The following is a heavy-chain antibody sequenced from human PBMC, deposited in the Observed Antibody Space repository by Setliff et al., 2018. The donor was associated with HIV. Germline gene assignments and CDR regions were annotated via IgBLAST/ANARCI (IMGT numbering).Heavy chain of an antibody. CDR3: ARGQRNSYGRYYFDY. Sequence: SETLSLTCAVYGGSFSGYYWSWIRQPPGKGLEWIGEINHSGGTNYNPSLKSRVTISVDTSKNQFSLKLSSVTAADTAVYYCARGQRNSYGRYYFDYWGQGTLVTVSS. D-gene: IGHD5-18*01. J-gene: IGHJ4*02. V-gene: IGHV4-34*01. CDR1: GGSFSGYY. CDR2: INHSGGT.